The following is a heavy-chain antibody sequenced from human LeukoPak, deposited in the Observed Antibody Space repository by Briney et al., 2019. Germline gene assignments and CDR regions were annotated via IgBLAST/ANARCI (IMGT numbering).Heavy chain of an antibody. J-gene: IGHJ4*02. D-gene: IGHD6-19*01. V-gene: IGHV3-30-3*01. CDR2: TSFGESNK. CDR3: AVVAGRFPPDY. Sequence: GGSLRLSCAASGFTFSTYAMHWVRQAPGKGLEWVAFTSFGESNKFYADSVEGRFTISRDNSKNTLFLQMHNLRVDDTAMYYCAVVAGRFPPDYWGQGTLVTVSS. CDR1: GFTFSTYA.